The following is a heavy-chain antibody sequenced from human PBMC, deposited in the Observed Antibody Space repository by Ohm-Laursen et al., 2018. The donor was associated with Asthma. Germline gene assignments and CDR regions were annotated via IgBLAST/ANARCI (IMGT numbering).Heavy chain of an antibody. CDR2: ISSNGGST. V-gene: IGHV3-23*01. J-gene: IGHJ4*02. Sequence: SLRLSCSASGFTFSSYAMSWVRQAPGKGLEWVSAISSNGGSTYYADSVKGRFTISRDNSKNTLYLQMSSLRSEDTAVYYCASGLVNNWNPDYWGQGTLVTVSS. CDR1: GFTFSSYA. D-gene: IGHD1-1*01. CDR3: ASGLVNNWNPDY.